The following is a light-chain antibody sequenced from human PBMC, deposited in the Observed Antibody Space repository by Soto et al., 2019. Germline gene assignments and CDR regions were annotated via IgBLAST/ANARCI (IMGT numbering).Light chain of an antibody. Sequence: DIQMTQSPSTLSGSVGDRVTITCRASQTISSWLAWYQQKPGKAPKLLIYKASTLKSGVPSRFSGSGSGTEFTLTIRSMPTDDFATYYCQHYNSYSEAFGQATKVDI. CDR1: QTISSW. CDR3: QHYNSYSEA. CDR2: KAS. V-gene: IGKV1-5*03. J-gene: IGKJ1*01.